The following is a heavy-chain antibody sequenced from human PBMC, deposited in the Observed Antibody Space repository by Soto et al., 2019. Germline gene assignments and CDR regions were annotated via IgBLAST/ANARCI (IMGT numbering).Heavy chain of an antibody. V-gene: IGHV1-69*08. CDR1: GGTFSSYT. CDR3: ARDLGYCSSTSCYIGFDY. D-gene: IGHD2-2*02. J-gene: IGHJ4*02. CDR2: IIPILGIA. Sequence: QVQLVQSGAEVKKSGSSVKVSCKASGGTFSSYTISWVRQAPGQGLEWMGRIIPILGIANYAQKFQGRVTITADKSTSTAYMELSSLRSEDTAVYYCARDLGYCSSTSCYIGFDYWGQGTLVTVSS.